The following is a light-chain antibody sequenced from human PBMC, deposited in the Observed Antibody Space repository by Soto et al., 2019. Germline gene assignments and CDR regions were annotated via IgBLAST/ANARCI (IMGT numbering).Light chain of an antibody. Sequence: QSVLTQPASVSGSPGQSISISCTGTISDFGGYNYVSWYQQHPSKTPKLLIYEVTNRPSGVSSRFSASKSGNTASLTISGLQAEDEADYHCTSYTDTSVYVFGTGTKVTVL. CDR1: ISDFGGYNY. V-gene: IGLV2-14*01. J-gene: IGLJ1*01. CDR3: TSYTDTSVYV. CDR2: EVT.